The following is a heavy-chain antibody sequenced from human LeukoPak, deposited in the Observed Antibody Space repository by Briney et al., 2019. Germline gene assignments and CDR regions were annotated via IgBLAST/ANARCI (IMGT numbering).Heavy chain of an antibody. CDR2: IYYSGST. Sequence: SETLSLTCTVSGGSIGSYYWSWIRQPPGKGLEWIGYIYYSGSTNYNPSLKSRVTISVDTSKNQFSLKLSSVTAADTAVYYCARQQLWLLGWFDPWGQGTLVTVSS. V-gene: IGHV4-59*01. D-gene: IGHD5-18*01. CDR3: ARQQLWLLGWFDP. J-gene: IGHJ5*02. CDR1: GGSIGSYY.